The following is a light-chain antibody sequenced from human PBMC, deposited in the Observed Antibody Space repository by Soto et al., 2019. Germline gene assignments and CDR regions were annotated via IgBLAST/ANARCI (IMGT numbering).Light chain of an antibody. CDR2: LAF. CDR3: MQPLQSPST. J-gene: IGKJ2*02. V-gene: IGKV2-28*01. CDR1: RSLLHSDGFNY. Sequence: DIAMTQSPVSLPVTPGEPASISCRSSRSLLHSDGFNYLHWYLQKPGQAPQLLISLAFNRASGVPDRFSGSGSDTDFTLNIGSVEAEDVAVYYCMQPLQSPSTFGQGTRLEIK.